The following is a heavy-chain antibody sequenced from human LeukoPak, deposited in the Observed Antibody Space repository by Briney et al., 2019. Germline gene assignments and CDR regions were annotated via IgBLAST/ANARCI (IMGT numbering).Heavy chain of an antibody. CDR2: VYSSGST. CDR3: ARGRSYP. Sequence: PSETLSLTCTVSGGSISSNTYYWGWIRQPPGKGLEWIGSVYSSGSTYYNPSLESRVTISVDTSKNQFSLNLTSVTAADTAVYYCARGRSYPWGQGTRVTVSS. J-gene: IGHJ5*02. V-gene: IGHV4-39*07. CDR1: GGSISSNTYY.